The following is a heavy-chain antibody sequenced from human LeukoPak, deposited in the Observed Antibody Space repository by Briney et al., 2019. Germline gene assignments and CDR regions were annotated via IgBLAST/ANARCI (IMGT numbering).Heavy chain of an antibody. D-gene: IGHD1-1*01. V-gene: IGHV3-23*01. CDR2: VGGSGGAT. CDR1: GFTFNNYA. J-gene: IGHJ6*03. CDR3: AKNRGGTYKYYMDV. Sequence: GGSLRLSCAASGFTFNNYAMSWVRQAPGMGLEWLSYVGGSGGATYYAASVKGRFTISRDNSKNTVYLQMGSLRAEDTAVYYCAKNRGGTYKYYMDVWGNGTTVTVSS.